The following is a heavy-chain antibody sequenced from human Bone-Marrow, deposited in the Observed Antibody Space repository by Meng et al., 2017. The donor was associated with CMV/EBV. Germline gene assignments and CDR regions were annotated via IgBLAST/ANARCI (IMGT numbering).Heavy chain of an antibody. CDR1: GFTFSSYA. D-gene: IGHD6-13*01. V-gene: IGHV3-23*03. J-gene: IGHJ6*02. Sequence: GGSLRLSCAASGFTFSSYAMSWVRQAPGKGLEWVSVIYSGGSSTYYADSVKGRFTISRDNSKNTLYLQMNSLRAEDTAVYYCAKVGIAAPWYGMDVWGQGTTVTVSS. CDR2: IYSGGSST. CDR3: AKVGIAAPWYGMDV.